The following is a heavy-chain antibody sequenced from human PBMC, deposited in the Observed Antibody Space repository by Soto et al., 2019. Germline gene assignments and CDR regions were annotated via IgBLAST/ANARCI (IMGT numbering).Heavy chain of an antibody. CDR1: GFTFSSDW. V-gene: IGHV3-7*05. CDR2: IKQDGSEK. CDR3: ARDKGYYYDSSGYFRGDY. D-gene: IGHD3-22*01. Sequence: EVQLVESGGGLVQPGGSLRLSCAASGFTFSSDWMSWVRQAPGKGLEWVANIKQDGSEKYYVDSVKGRFTISRDNAKNSLYLQMNSLRAEDTAVYYCARDKGYYYDSSGYFRGDYWGQGTLVTVSS. J-gene: IGHJ4*02.